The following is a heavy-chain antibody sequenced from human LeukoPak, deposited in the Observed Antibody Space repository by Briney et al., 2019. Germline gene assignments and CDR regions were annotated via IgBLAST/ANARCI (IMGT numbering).Heavy chain of an antibody. CDR1: GYTFTSNY. CDR2: ISPSGGST. V-gene: IGHV1-46*01. Sequence: ASVKVSCKAFGYTFTSNYMHWVRQAPGQGPEWMGVISPSGGSTTYAQKFQGRVTLTRDTSTSTVYMELSSLRSEDTAVYYCARDPIVVGPRPSFDYWGQGTLVTVSS. J-gene: IGHJ4*02. D-gene: IGHD2-21*01. CDR3: ARDPIVVGPRPSFDY.